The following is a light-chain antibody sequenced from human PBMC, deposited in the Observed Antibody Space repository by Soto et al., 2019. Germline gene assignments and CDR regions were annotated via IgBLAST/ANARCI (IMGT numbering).Light chain of an antibody. CDR3: QQYNNYPLP. CDR1: QSISSC. Sequence: DIQMTQSPSTLSASVGDRVTITCRASQSISSCLACYQQKPGKAPKVLIYDASSLESGVPSRFSGSGSGTEFTLTISILQPDDFAPYYCQQYNNYPLPFGQGTKVETK. CDR2: DAS. J-gene: IGKJ1*01. V-gene: IGKV1-5*01.